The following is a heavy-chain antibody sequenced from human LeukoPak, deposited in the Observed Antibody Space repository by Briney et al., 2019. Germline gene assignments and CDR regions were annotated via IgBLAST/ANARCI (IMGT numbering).Heavy chain of an antibody. CDR1: GYTFTRYY. J-gene: IGHJ4*02. CDR2: INPNSGGT. Sequence: ASVKVSCKASGYTFTRYYMHWVRQAPGQGLEWMEWINPNSGGTNYAQKFQGRVTMTRDTSISAVYMELSRLRSDDTAVYYCARDGTGVYNLVQYWGQGTLVTVSS. CDR3: ARDGTGVYNLVQY. V-gene: IGHV1-2*02. D-gene: IGHD5-24*01.